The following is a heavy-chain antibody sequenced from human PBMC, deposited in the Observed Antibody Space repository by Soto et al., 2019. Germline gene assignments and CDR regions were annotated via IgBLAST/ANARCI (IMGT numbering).Heavy chain of an antibody. D-gene: IGHD3-10*01. J-gene: IGHJ4*02. Sequence: QVQLVQSGAEMKKPGSSVKVSCQSSGGTFNTYAMNWVRQAPGQGPEWMGDISPMFGAANYAPKFQGRVTITADDSTGTSYMQLSILTSEDMALYFCAREVQVHTPAFVYWGQGTLVTVSS. CDR1: GGTFNTYA. CDR3: AREVQVHTPAFVY. CDR2: ISPMFGAA. V-gene: IGHV1-69*19.